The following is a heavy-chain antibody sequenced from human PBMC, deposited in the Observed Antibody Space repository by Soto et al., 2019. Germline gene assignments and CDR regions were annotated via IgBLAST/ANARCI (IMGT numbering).Heavy chain of an antibody. CDR2: IWYDGSYK. V-gene: IGHV3-33*01. CDR3: ARDVNDYGDLGLDY. D-gene: IGHD4-17*01. CDR1: GFTFNRHG. Sequence: QVQLVESGGGVVQPGRSLRLSCAASGFTFNRHGMHWVRQAPGKGLEWVALIWYDGSYKNYAESVKGRFTISRDNSKNTLYLQMNSLRAEDTALYCCARDVNDYGDLGLDYWGQGTLVTVSS. J-gene: IGHJ4*02.